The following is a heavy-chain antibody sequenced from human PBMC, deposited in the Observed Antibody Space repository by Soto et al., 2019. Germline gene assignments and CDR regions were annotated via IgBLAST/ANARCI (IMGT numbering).Heavy chain of an antibody. J-gene: IGHJ6*02. D-gene: IGHD6-19*01. CDR1: GYTFTSYD. CDR3: AREAKQWLVVYYYYYYGMDV. CDR2: MNPNSGNT. Sequence: ASVKASCKASGYTFTSYDINWVRQATGQGLEGMGWMNPNSGNTGYAQKFQGRVTMTRNTSISTAYMELSSLRSEDTAVYYCAREAKQWLVVYYYYYYGMDVWGQGTTVTVSS. V-gene: IGHV1-8*01.